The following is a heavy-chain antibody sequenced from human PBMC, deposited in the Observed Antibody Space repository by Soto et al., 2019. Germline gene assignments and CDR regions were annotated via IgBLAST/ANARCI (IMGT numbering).Heavy chain of an antibody. CDR2: ISGSGGST. Sequence: EVQLLESGGGLVQPGGSLRLSCAASGFTFSSYAMSWVRQAPGKGLEWVSAISGSGGSTYYADSVKGRFTISRDNSKNALYLQMSSLRAEDTAVYYCAKAVLGIVVVVAALPVDAFDIWGQGTMVTVSS. J-gene: IGHJ3*02. CDR3: AKAVLGIVVVVAALPVDAFDI. V-gene: IGHV3-23*01. CDR1: GFTFSSYA. D-gene: IGHD2-15*01.